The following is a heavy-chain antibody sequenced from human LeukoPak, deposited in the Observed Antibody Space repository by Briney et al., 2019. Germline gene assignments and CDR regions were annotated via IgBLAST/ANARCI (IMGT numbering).Heavy chain of an antibody. V-gene: IGHV1-2*02. D-gene: IGHD3-22*01. J-gene: IGHJ4*02. CDR2: INPNSGGT. Sequence: ASVKVSCKASGYTFTGYHMHWVRQAPGQGLEWMGWINPNSGGTNYAQKFQGRVTMTRDTSISTAYMELSRLRSDDTAVYYCARASLSYYYDSSGYYGYWGQGTLVTVSS. CDR1: GYTFTGYH. CDR3: ARASLSYYYDSSGYYGY.